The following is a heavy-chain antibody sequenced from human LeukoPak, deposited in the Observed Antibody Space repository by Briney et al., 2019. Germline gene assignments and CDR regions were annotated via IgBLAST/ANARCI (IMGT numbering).Heavy chain of an antibody. Sequence: GGSLRLSCAASGFTFSWYWMSWVRQAPGKGREWVANIKQDGSEKYYVDSVKGRFTISRDNAKNSLYLEMNSLRAEDTAVYYCTRGSGWYDYWGQGTLVTVSS. CDR1: GFTFSWYW. J-gene: IGHJ4*02. V-gene: IGHV3-7*04. D-gene: IGHD6-19*01. CDR3: TRGSGWYDY. CDR2: IKQDGSEK.